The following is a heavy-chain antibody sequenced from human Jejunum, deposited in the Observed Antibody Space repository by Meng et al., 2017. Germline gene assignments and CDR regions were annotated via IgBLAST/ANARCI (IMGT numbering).Heavy chain of an antibody. D-gene: IGHD3-22*01. V-gene: IGHV1-2*02. CDR1: GYSFTDYY. J-gene: IGHJ4*02. Sequence: VQLVQAGAEVKKPGDSVKVSCKASGYSFTDYYMHWVRQAPGQGLEWMGWMNPNSGETNYAQKFQGRVTMTRDTSISTANMELSRLNSDDTAFYYCARAMIVGGLGYWGQGTLVTVSS. CDR3: ARAMIVGGLGY. CDR2: MNPNSGET.